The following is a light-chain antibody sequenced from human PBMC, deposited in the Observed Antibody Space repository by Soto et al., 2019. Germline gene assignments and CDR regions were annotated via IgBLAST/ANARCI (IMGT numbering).Light chain of an antibody. Sequence: DIQMTQSPSSLSASVGDRVTITCQATQDINNYLIWYQQKPGKAPKLLIYDASNLETGVPSRFSGSVSGTDFILTITNLQPEDAATFFCQQYGNLPRVIFGPGTKVEIK. CDR1: QDINNY. CDR2: DAS. V-gene: IGKV1-33*01. J-gene: IGKJ3*01. CDR3: QQYGNLPRVI.